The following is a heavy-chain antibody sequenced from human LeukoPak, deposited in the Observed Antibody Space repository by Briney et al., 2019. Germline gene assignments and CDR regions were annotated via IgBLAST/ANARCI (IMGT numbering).Heavy chain of an antibody. J-gene: IGHJ1*01. D-gene: IGHD3-22*01. CDR2: IYYSGST. Sequence: SETLSLTCTVSGGSISSSSYYWGWIRQPPGKGLEWIGSIYYSGSTYYNPSLKSRVTISVDTSKNQFSLKLSSVTAADTAVYYCARGGGYYDSSGYHSEYFQHWGQGTLVTVSS. CDR3: ARGGGYYDSSGYHSEYFQH. CDR1: GGSISSSSYY. V-gene: IGHV4-39*07.